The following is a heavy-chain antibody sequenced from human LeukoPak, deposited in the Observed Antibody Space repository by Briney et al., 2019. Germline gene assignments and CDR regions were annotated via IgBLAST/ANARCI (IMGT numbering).Heavy chain of an antibody. D-gene: IGHD3-3*01. CDR2: VNPDGTTT. J-gene: IGHJ3*02. CDR1: GFTFSSYA. V-gene: IGHV3-74*01. Sequence: GGSLRLSCAASGFTFSSYAMSWVRQAPGKGLVWVSHVNPDGTTTTYADSVKGRFTISRDNAKNTLYLQMNSLRAEDTAMYYCADPFADAFDIWGQGTMVTVSS. CDR3: ADPFADAFDI.